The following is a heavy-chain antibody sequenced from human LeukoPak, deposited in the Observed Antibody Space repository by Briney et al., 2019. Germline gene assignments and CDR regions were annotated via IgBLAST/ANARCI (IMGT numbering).Heavy chain of an antibody. J-gene: IGHJ4*02. D-gene: IGHD3-22*01. V-gene: IGHV3-30*18. Sequence: GGSLRLSCAASGFTFRNYGIRWVRRAPGKGLEWVAVISYDGSIENYQDSVKGRFTISRDNSKNTVYLQMNSLRVEDTAVYYCAKEKSSGYADSWGQGTLVTVSS. CDR2: ISYDGSIE. CDR3: AKEKSSGYADS. CDR1: GFTFRNYG.